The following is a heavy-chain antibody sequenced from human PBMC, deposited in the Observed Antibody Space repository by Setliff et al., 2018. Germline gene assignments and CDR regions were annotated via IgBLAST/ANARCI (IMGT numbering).Heavy chain of an antibody. J-gene: IGHJ6*02. CDR2: LNGDGSTT. D-gene: IGHD5-12*01. CDR3: AKELGYLGPMDV. CDR1: GFTFNSYW. Sequence: GGSLRLSCAASGFTFNSYWMNWVRQAPGKGLVWVSRLNGDGSTTNYADSVKGRFTISRDNAKNTLYLQMNSLRAEDTAVYYCAKELGYLGPMDVWGQGTTVTVSS. V-gene: IGHV3-74*01.